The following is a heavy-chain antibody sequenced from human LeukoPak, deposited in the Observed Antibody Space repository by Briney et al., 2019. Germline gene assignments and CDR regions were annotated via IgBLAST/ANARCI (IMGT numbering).Heavy chain of an antibody. CDR2: ISGSGGST. CDR1: GFTFSSYA. CDR3: AKDPRESGCDGDAFDI. Sequence: GGSLTFSCPASGFTFSSYAMSWVRQAPGKGLEWVGAISGSGGSTYYADSVKGRFTISRGNSKNTLYLQINSLRAECTAVYYCAKDPRESGCDGDAFDIWGQGTMVTVSS. D-gene: IGHD5-12*01. V-gene: IGHV3-23*01. J-gene: IGHJ3*02.